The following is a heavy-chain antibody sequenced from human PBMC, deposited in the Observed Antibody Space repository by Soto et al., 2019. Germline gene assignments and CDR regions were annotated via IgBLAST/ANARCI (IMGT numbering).Heavy chain of an antibody. Sequence: PGESLKISCKGSGYSFTSYWIGWVRQMPGKGLEWMGIIYPGDSDTRYSPSFQGQVTISADKSISTAYLQWSSLKASDTAMYYCARAMVRGAISPYYYYYMDVWGKGTTVTVSS. J-gene: IGHJ6*03. D-gene: IGHD3-10*01. CDR1: GYSFTSYW. CDR2: IYPGDSDT. V-gene: IGHV5-51*01. CDR3: ARAMVRGAISPYYYYYMDV.